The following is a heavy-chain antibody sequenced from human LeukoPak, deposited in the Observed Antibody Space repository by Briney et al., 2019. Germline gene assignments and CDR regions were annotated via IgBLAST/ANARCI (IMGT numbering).Heavy chain of an antibody. D-gene: IGHD6-19*01. V-gene: IGHV4-59*01. CDR3: STEFHSSGWNGDGVDV. CDR1: GGSISRDY. Sequence: SETLSLTCTVSGGSISRDYWSWIRQPPGKGLEWIGYIYYSGSTSYNPSLESRVSKSVDTSKTQFSLKLTSVTAADKAVYYCSTEFHSSGWNGDGVDVWGQGTTVTVSS. CDR2: IYYSGST. J-gene: IGHJ6*02.